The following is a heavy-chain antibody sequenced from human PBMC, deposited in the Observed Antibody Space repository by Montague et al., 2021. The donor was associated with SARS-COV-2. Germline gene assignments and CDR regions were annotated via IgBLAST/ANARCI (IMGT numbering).Heavy chain of an antibody. D-gene: IGHD3/OR15-3a*01. CDR3: ARDLGRTGYYYGMDV. CDR2: FYYSGXT. CDR1: GGSISSGGYY. J-gene: IGHJ6*02. Sequence: TLSLTCTVSGGSISSGGYYWSWIRQLPGKGLEWIGYFYYSGXTXYXXXXKXRVFMSADMSKNQFLLNLTSVTAADAAVYYCARDLGRTGYYYGMDVWGQGTTVTVSS. V-gene: IGHV4-31*03.